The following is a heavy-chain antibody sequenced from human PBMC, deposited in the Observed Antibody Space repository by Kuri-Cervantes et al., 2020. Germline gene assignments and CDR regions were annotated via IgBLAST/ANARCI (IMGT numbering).Heavy chain of an antibody. CDR3: ARDQVAGYSSGWSLDY. J-gene: IGHJ4*02. D-gene: IGHD6-19*01. Sequence: RPLSLTCAASGFTFSSYAMHWVRQAPGKGLEWVAVISYDGSNKYYADSGKGRFTISRDNSKNTLYLQMNSLRAEDTAVYYCARDQVAGYSSGWSLDYWGQGTLVTVSS. V-gene: IGHV3-30-3*01. CDR2: ISYDGSNK. CDR1: GFTFSSYA.